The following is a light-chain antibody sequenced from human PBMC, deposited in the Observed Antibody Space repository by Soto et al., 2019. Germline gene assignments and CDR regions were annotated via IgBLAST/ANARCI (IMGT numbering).Light chain of an antibody. Sequence: EIVMTQSPATLSVSPGERATLSCRASQSVSGNLAWYQQKPGQAPRLLIYGASTRATGIPARFSGSGSGTEFTLTISSLQSEDFAFYYCQQYNHWPPWTFGQGTKVEIK. CDR3: QQYNHWPPWT. CDR1: QSVSGN. J-gene: IGKJ1*01. V-gene: IGKV3-15*01. CDR2: GAS.